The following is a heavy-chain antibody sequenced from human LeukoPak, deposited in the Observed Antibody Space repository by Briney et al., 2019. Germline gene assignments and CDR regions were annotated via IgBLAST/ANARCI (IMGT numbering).Heavy chain of an antibody. Sequence: ASVNVSCKASGYTFISHYVHWVRQVPGQGLEWMGIINPKTGSTTYPQKFQGRVTMTRDTSTSTVYMELSSLESEDTALYYCARHSLPGTTPFDYWGQGTLVTVS. CDR3: ARHSLPGTTPFDY. CDR1: GYTFISHY. J-gene: IGHJ4*02. CDR2: INPKTGST. D-gene: IGHD1-1*01. V-gene: IGHV1-46*01.